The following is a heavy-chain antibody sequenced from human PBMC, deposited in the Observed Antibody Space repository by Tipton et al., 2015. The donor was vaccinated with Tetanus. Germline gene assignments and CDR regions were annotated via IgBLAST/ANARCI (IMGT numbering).Heavy chain of an antibody. V-gene: IGHV4-61*08. CDR3: ARDQGGGRVARLNWFGP. Sequence: TLSLTCTVSGGSVRGGDYSWNWIRQPPGKGLEWLAYVSYSGRTNSNYSLKSRITVSLDASKNQFSLRLTSVTAADTAVYYCARDQGGGRVARLNWFGPWGQGALVTVSS. CDR1: GGSVRGGDYS. J-gene: IGHJ5*02. CDR2: VSYSGRT. D-gene: IGHD3-16*01.